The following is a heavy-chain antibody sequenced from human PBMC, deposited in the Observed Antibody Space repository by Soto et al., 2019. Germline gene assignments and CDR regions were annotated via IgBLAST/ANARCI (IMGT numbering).Heavy chain of an antibody. Sequence: ASVKVSGKASGYTFTSYDINWVRQATGQGLEWMGWMNPNSGNTGYAQKFQGRVTMTRNTSISTAYMELSSLRSEDTAVYYCARRAAVYYYYGMDVWGQGTTVTVSS. V-gene: IGHV1-8*01. CDR3: ARRAAVYYYYGMDV. CDR1: GYTFTSYD. D-gene: IGHD6-13*01. J-gene: IGHJ6*02. CDR2: MNPNSGNT.